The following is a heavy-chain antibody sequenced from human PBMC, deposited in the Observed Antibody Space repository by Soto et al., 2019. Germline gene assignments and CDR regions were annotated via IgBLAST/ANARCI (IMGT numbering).Heavy chain of an antibody. Sequence: GGSLRLSCAASGFTFSSYSMNWVRQAPGKGLEWVSSISSSSSYIYYADSVKGRFTISRDNAKNSLYLQMNSLRAEDTAVYYCARDRGKRSSSSYYYYGMDVWGQGTRVTVSS. D-gene: IGHD6-6*01. CDR1: GFTFSSYS. CDR2: ISSSSSYI. J-gene: IGHJ6*02. CDR3: ARDRGKRSSSSYYYYGMDV. V-gene: IGHV3-21*01.